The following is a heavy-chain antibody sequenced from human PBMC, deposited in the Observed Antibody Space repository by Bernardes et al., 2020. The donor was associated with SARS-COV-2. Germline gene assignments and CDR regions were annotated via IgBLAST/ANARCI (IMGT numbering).Heavy chain of an antibody. V-gene: IGHV1-18*01. CDR2: ISAYNGNT. CDR1: GYTFTSYG. CDR3: ARVPHPGAQLWLLMMGWFDP. J-gene: IGHJ5*02. Sequence: ASVKVSCKASGYTFTSYGISWVRQAPGQGLEWMGWISAYNGNTNYAQKLQGRVTMTTDTSTSTAYMELRSLRSDDTAVYYCARVPHPGAQLWLLMMGWFDPWGQGTLVTVSS. D-gene: IGHD5-18*01.